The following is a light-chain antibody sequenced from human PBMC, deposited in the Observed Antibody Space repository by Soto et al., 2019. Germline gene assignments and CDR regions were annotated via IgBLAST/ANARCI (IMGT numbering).Light chain of an antibody. CDR2: GAS. Sequence: EIVLTQSPGTLSLSPGERATLSCRASQSVSSSYLAWYQQKPGQAPRLLIYGASSRATGIPDRFSGSGSETDFTLTISRLEPEDFAVYYCQQYGSSPYTFVQGTKLEIK. CDR3: QQYGSSPYT. V-gene: IGKV3-20*01. CDR1: QSVSSSY. J-gene: IGKJ2*01.